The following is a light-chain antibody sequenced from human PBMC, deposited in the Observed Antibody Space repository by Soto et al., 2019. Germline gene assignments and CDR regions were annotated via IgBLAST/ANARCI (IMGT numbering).Light chain of an antibody. J-gene: IGKJ4*01. CDR3: QQRSNWPLLT. Sequence: EIVLTQSPATLSLSPGERVTLSCRASQSVGGYLAWYQQKPGQAPRLLIYDASNRVTGIPARFSGSGSGTDFTLTISSLEPEDFAVYYCQQRSNWPLLTFGGGTKVEIK. V-gene: IGKV3-11*01. CDR2: DAS. CDR1: QSVGGY.